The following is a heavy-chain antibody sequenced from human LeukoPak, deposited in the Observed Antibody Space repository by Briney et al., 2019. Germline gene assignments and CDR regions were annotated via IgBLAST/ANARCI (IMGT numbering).Heavy chain of an antibody. Sequence: PGGSLRLSCAASGFTFSTYTMNWVRQAPGKGLQWVSSISTRSSYLYYADSVKGRFTISRDDAKNSLYLQLNSLRAEDTAVYYCATLASTDGYWGQGTQVTVSS. CDR1: GFTFSTYT. CDR3: ATLASTDGY. CDR2: ISTRSSYL. D-gene: IGHD1-1*01. V-gene: IGHV3-21*01. J-gene: IGHJ4*02.